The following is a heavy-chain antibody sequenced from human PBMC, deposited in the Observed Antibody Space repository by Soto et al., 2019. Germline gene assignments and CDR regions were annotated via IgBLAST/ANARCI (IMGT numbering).Heavy chain of an antibody. V-gene: IGHV5-51*01. J-gene: IGHJ4*02. CDR3: ARLSQGLRLGELSFTDY. D-gene: IGHD3-16*02. Sequence: GESLKISCKGSGYSFTSYWIGWVRQMPGKGLEWMGIIYPGDSDTRYSPSFQGQVTISADKSISTAYLQWSSLKASGTAMYYCARLSQGLRLGELSFTDYWGQGTLVTVSS. CDR2: IYPGDSDT. CDR1: GYSFTSYW.